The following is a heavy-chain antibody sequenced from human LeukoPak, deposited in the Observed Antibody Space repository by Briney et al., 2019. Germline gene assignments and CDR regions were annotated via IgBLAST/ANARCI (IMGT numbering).Heavy chain of an antibody. CDR2: IYYSGSI. CDR1: GGSLSSNTYY. CDR3: AGRGHRYSRD. J-gene: IGHJ1*01. Sequence: SETLSLTCSVSGGSLSSNTYYWGWIRQPPGEGLEWIGSIYYSGSIYYSPSLKSRVTISVDTSNNQFSLKLTSLTAADTAVYYCAGRGHRYSRDWGQGILVTVSS. V-gene: IGHV4-39*01. D-gene: IGHD2-15*01.